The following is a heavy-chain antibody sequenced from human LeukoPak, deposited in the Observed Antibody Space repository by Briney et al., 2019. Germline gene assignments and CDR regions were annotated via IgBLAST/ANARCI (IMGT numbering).Heavy chain of an antibody. D-gene: IGHD3/OR15-3a*01. Sequence: PSETLSLTCTVSGGSISSRSYFWDWIRQPPGKGLEWIGTISYTGTTYYNPSLKSRVTISVDRSKNQFSLKLSSVTAADTAVYYCAREDGVTSLDFWGQGTLVTVSS. CDR1: GGSISSRSYF. CDR3: AREDGVTSLDF. CDR2: ISYTGTT. V-gene: IGHV4-39*07. J-gene: IGHJ4*02.